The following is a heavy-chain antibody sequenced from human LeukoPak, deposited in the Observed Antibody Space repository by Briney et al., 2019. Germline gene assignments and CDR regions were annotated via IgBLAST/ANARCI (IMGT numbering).Heavy chain of an antibody. V-gene: IGHV3-23*01. Sequence: GGSLRLSCTASGFIFNNYAMSWVRQAPGKGLQWVSAISGGGVSTYYADSVKGRFTISRDNSKNTLYLQMNSLRAEDTAIYYCAKRDSSGWFYFDYWGQGTLVTVSS. CDR3: AKRDSSGWFYFDY. CDR1: GFIFNNYA. CDR2: ISGGGVST. D-gene: IGHD6-19*01. J-gene: IGHJ4*02.